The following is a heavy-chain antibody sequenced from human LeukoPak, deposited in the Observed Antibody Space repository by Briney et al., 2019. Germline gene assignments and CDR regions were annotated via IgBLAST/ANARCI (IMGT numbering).Heavy chain of an antibody. CDR1: GGSITSGEYY. J-gene: IGHJ4*02. V-gene: IGHV4-31*03. CDR2: KSHSGST. Sequence: SQTLSLTCTVSGGSITSGEYYWTRIRQHPGKGLDWVGYKSHSGSTYYSPSLKSRLTISLDTSKNQFSLELKSVTAADTAVYYCARAKMFDSSGFDYWGQGTLVSVSS. D-gene: IGHD3-22*01. CDR3: ARAKMFDSSGFDY.